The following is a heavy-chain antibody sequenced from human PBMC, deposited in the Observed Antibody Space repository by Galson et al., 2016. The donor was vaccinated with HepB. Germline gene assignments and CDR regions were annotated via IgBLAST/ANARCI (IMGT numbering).Heavy chain of an antibody. Sequence: SETLSLTCTVSGGSVNTVDYYWSWIRQPPGKGLEWIGYIYYTGGTNYNPSLKSRVTISVDTSKSHFSLKLSSVTAADTAVDYCARVSRAAAADWGQGTLVTVSS. CDR2: IYYTGGT. J-gene: IGHJ1*01. CDR3: ARVSRAAAAD. CDR1: GGSVNTVDYY. V-gene: IGHV4-61*03. D-gene: IGHD6-13*01.